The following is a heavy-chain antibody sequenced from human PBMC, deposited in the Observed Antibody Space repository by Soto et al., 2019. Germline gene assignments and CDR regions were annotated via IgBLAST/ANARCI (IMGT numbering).Heavy chain of an antibody. CDR1: GGSISSDDYY. CDR3: ARPGYGSGRYFDY. CDR2: IYNSGST. J-gene: IGHJ4*02. V-gene: IGHV4-30-4*01. D-gene: IGHD3-10*01. Sequence: QVQLQESGPGLVKPSQTLSLTCTVSGGSISSDDYYWSWVRQPPGKGLEWIGYIYNSGSTYYDPSLKSRVTISLDTSKNQFSLKLNSVTVAATAVYFCARPGYGSGRYFDYWGQGTLVTVSS.